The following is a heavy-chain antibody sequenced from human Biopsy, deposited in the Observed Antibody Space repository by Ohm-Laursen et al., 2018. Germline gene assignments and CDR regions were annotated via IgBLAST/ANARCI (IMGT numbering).Heavy chain of an antibody. V-gene: IGHV3-21*01. CDR1: GFTLSSYS. D-gene: IGHD3-10*01. J-gene: IGHJ6*02. Sequence: GSLRFSCTASGFTLSSYSMNWVRQTPGKGLEWVSTISSSSDNIYYVDSVKGRFTISRDNAKNSLYLQMNSLRAEDTAVYYCARSRGSSGIATIYYYGMDVWGQGTTVTVSS. CDR2: ISSSSDNI. CDR3: ARSRGSSGIATIYYYGMDV.